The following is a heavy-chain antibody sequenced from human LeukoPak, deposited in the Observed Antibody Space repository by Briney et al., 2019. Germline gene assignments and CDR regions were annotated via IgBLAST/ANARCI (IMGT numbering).Heavy chain of an antibody. CDR1: GYTFTSYG. CDR2: ISAYNGNT. CDR3: AREGLGHDAFDI. V-gene: IGHV1-18*04. J-gene: IGHJ3*02. D-gene: IGHD6-19*01. Sequence: ASVKVSCKASGYTFTSYGISWVRQAPGQGLERMGWISAYNGNTNYAQKLQGRVTMTTDTSTSTAYMELRSLGSDDTAVYYCAREGLGHDAFDIWGQGTMVTVSS.